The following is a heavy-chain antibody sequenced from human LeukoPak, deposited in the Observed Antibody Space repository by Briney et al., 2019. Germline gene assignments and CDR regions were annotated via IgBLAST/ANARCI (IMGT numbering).Heavy chain of an antibody. CDR3: ARQGWFGELSPNWFDP. Sequence: GESLKISCKGSGYSFTNYWIGWVRPMPGKGLGWMGSIYPGDSDTRYSPSFQGQVTISADKSISTAYLQWSSLKASDTAMYYCARQGWFGELSPNWFDPWGQGTLVTVSS. D-gene: IGHD3-10*01. CDR1: GYSFTNYW. V-gene: IGHV5-51*01. CDR2: IYPGDSDT. J-gene: IGHJ5*02.